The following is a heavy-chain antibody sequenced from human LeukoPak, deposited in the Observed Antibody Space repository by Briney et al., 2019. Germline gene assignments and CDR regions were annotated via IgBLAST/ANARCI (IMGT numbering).Heavy chain of an antibody. J-gene: IGHJ3*02. CDR2: INPNSGGT. V-gene: IGHV1-2*02. CDR3: ARDTRGASAFDI. CDR1: GYTFTGYY. D-gene: IGHD1-26*01. Sequence: ASVKVSCKASGYTFTGYYMHWVRQAPGQGLEWMGWINPNSGGTNYAQKFQGGVTMTRDTSISTAYMELSRLRSDDTAVYYCARDTRGASAFDIWGQGTMVTVSS.